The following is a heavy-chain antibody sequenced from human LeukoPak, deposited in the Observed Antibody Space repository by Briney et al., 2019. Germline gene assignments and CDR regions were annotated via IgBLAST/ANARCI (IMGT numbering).Heavy chain of an antibody. CDR2: VKQDGSER. Sequence: ETLSLTCTVSGGSISSYYWSWVRQAPGKGLVWVANVKQDGSERYYVGSVRGRFTISRDNAKNSLYLQMNSLRAEDTAVYYCAREGAYYLDSWGQGTLVAVSS. D-gene: IGHD4/OR15-4a*01. CDR3: AREGAYYLDS. V-gene: IGHV3-7*01. CDR1: GGSISSYY. J-gene: IGHJ4*02.